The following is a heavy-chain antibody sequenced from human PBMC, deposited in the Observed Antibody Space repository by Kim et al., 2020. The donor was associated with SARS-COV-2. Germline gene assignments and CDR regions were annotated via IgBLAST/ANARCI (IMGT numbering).Heavy chain of an antibody. V-gene: IGHV4-30-2*05. J-gene: IGHJ6*02. Sequence: SLNSRVTISVDTYENQFALKLSSVTAADTAVYYCAGLELPHYYYYGMDVWGQGTTVTVSS. CDR3: AGLELPHYYYYGMDV. D-gene: IGHD1-7*01.